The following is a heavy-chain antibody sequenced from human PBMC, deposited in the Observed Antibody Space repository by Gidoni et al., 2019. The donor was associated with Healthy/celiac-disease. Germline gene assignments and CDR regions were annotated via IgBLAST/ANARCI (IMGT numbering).Heavy chain of an antibody. CDR1: GFTFRSYA. J-gene: IGHJ6*02. CDR2: ISYDGSNK. D-gene: IGHD2-15*01. Sequence: VESGGGVVHPGRSLRLSCAASGFTFRSYAMHWVRQAPGKGLAWVAVISYDGSNKYYADAVKGRFTISRDNSKNTLYLQMNSLRAEDTAVYYCARDIVVGVAAPYYDYGMDVWGQGTTVTVSS. CDR3: ARDIVVGVAAPYYDYGMDV. V-gene: IGHV3-30-3*01.